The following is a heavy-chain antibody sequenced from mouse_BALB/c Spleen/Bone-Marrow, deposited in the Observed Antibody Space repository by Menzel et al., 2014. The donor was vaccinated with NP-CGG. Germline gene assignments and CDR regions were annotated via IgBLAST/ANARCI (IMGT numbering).Heavy chain of an antibody. Sequence: QVQLQQPGPELVRPGVSVKISCKGSGYTFTDYAMHWVKRSHAKSLEWIGVISTYSGNTNYNQKFKGKATMTVDKSSSTAYMELARLTSEDSAIYYCARGIYYDSTWFAYWGQGTLVTVSA. J-gene: IGHJ3*01. CDR3: ARGIYYDSTWFAY. CDR1: GYTFTDYA. CDR2: ISTYSGNT. D-gene: IGHD2-4*01. V-gene: IGHV1-67*01.